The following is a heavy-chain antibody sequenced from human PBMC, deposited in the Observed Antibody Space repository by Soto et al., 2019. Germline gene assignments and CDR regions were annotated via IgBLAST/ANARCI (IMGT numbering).Heavy chain of an antibody. Sequence: QVQLQESGPGLVKPSQTLSLTCTVSGCSISSGVYYLSWIRQHPGKGLEWIGSIYYSGSTYYNPSLKGLVSISVDTSKNQFSLKLSSVTAASTAVYNCESVVLHWSQGTLVTVS. V-gene: IGHV4-31*01. CDR2: IYYSGST. CDR3: ESVVLH. CDR1: GCSISSGVYY. J-gene: IGHJ4*02. D-gene: IGHD3-16*01.